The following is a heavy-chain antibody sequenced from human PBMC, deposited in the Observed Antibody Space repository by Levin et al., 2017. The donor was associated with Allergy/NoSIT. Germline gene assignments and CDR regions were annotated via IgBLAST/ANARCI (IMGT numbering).Heavy chain of an antibody. CDR2: ISWNSDDR. V-gene: IGHV3-9*01. CDR3: VKDRDV. J-gene: IGHJ6*02. Sequence: QSGGSLRLSCVASGFIFDDYAMHWVRQAPGKGLEWVSSISWNSDDRDYADSVKGRFTISRDNVKNSLFLQMNSLSPEDTALYYCVKDRDVWGQGTTVTVS. CDR1: GFIFDDYA.